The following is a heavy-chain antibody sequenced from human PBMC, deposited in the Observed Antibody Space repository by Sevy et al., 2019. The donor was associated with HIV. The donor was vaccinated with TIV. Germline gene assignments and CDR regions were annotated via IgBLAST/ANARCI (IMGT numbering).Heavy chain of an antibody. CDR3: ARERNELGGNYYGMDV. Sequence: GGSLRLSCAASGFTFSSYDMHWVRQATGKGLEWVSAIGTAGDTYYPGSVKGRFTISRENAKNSLYLQMSSLRAGDTAVYYCARERNELGGNYYGMDVWGQGTTVTVSS. D-gene: IGHD1-1*01. CDR2: IGTAGDT. V-gene: IGHV3-13*01. CDR1: GFTFSSYD. J-gene: IGHJ6*02.